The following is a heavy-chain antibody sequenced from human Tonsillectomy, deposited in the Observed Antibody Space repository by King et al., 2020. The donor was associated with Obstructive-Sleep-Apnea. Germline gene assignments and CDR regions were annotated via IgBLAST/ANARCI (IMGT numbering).Heavy chain of an antibody. CDR1: GGSFSDYY. D-gene: IGHD6-13*01. V-gene: IGHV4-34*01. CDR2: INHSGST. CDR3: ARGSGAADVNWFDP. Sequence: VQLQQWGAGLLKPSETLSLTCAVYGGSFSDYYWSWIRQPSGKGLEWIGEINHSGSTNYNPSLKSRVTISVDMSKNQFSLKLTSVTAADTAVYYCARGSGAADVNWFDPWGQGALVSVSS. J-gene: IGHJ5*02.